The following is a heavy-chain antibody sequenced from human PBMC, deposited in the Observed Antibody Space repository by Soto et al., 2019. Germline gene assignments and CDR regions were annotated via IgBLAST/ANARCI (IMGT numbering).Heavy chain of an antibody. Sequence: QVQLVESGGGVVQPGRSLRLSCAASGVPFTTYGMHWVREGPGKGLEWVAVISYDGSNRYYADSVKGRFTISRDNSKNTLYLQMNDLRPEDTALYYCVRGQYYFDYRGQGTLATVSS. V-gene: IGHV3-30*03. CDR1: GVPFTTYG. CDR2: ISYDGSNR. CDR3: VRGQYYFDY. D-gene: IGHD3-10*01. J-gene: IGHJ4*02.